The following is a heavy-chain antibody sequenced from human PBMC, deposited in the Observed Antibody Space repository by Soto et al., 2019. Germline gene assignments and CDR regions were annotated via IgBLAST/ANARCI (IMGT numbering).Heavy chain of an antibody. V-gene: IGHV3-23*01. J-gene: IGHJ4*02. CDR1: GFTFSSYT. CDR3: AKSPTMTTKVVDY. D-gene: IGHD4-17*01. CDR2: IYSSGDST. Sequence: EAQLLESGGDLVQPGGSLRLSCVASGFTFSSYTMTWVRQAPGKGLEWVSVIYSSGDSTYYADSVKGRFTISRDNSKNTLYLQKNSVRADDAAVYYCAKSPTMTTKVVDYWGQGTLVTVSS.